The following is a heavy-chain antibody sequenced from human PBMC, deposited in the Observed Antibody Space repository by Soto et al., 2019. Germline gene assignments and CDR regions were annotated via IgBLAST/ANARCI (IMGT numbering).Heavy chain of an antibody. Sequence: SETLSLTCTVSGGSISSYYWSWIRQPPGKGLEWIGYIYYSGSTNYNPSLKSRVTISVDTSKNQFSLKLSSVTAADTAVYYCARGALRWSTSWDFDYWGQGILVTVSS. D-gene: IGHD4-17*01. CDR3: ARGALRWSTSWDFDY. CDR1: GGSISSYY. V-gene: IGHV4-59*12. J-gene: IGHJ4*02. CDR2: IYYSGST.